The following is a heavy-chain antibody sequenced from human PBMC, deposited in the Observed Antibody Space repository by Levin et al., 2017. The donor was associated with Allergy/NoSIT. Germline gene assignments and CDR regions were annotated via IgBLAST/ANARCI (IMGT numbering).Heavy chain of an antibody. J-gene: IGHJ5*02. V-gene: IGHV3-23*01. Sequence: PSETLSLTCAASGFTFSNYAMSWVRQAPGKGLEWVSAISGDGGSAEYADSVKGRFTISRDNSKNTLYLQMNSLRADDTAVYYCAKCSDTCYANWFDPWGQGTLVTVSS. CDR3: AKCSDTCYANWFDP. D-gene: IGHD2-2*01. CDR1: GFTFSNYA. CDR2: ISGDGGSA.